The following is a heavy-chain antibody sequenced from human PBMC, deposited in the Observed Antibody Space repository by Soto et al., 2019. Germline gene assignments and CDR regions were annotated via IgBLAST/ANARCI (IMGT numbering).Heavy chain of an antibody. J-gene: IGHJ5*02. D-gene: IGHD3-22*01. V-gene: IGHV4-59*01. CDR1: GGSISSYY. Sequence: SETLSLTCTVSGGSISSYYWSWIRQPPGKGLEWIGYIYYSGSTNYNPSLKSRVTISVDTSKNQFSLKLRSVTAADPAVYYCPRFRRTPAVVIKGAWFAPWGQVTLVTVSS. CDR2: IYYSGST. CDR3: PRFRRTPAVVIKGAWFAP.